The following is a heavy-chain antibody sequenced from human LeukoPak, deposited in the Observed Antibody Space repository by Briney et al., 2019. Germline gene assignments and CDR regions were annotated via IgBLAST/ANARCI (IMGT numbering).Heavy chain of an antibody. D-gene: IGHD6-13*01. V-gene: IGHV4-39*01. J-gene: IGHJ4*02. CDR1: GGSISSSSYY. Sequence: SETLSLTCTVSGGSISSSSYYWGWIRQPPGKGLEWIGSIYYSGSTYYNPSLKSRVTISVDTSKNQFSLKLSSVTAADTAVYYCARQQQLVPHIFDSWGQGTLVTVSS. CDR3: ARQQQLVPHIFDS. CDR2: IYYSGST.